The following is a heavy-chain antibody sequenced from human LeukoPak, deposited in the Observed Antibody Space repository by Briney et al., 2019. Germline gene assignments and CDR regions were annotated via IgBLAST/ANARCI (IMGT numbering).Heavy chain of an antibody. D-gene: IGHD5-24*01. CDR3: ARGRTGRTISFDY. J-gene: IGHJ4*02. CDR2: IYYSGST. Sequence: SETLSLTCTASGGSISSYYWSWIRQPPGKGLEWIGCIYYSGSTNYNPSLKSRVTISVDTSNNQFSLKLTSLTAADTAVYYCARGRTGRTISFDYWGQGTLVTVSS. CDR1: GGSISSYY. V-gene: IGHV4-59*01.